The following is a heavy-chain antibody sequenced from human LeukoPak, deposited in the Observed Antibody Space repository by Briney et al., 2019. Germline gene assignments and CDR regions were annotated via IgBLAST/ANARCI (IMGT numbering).Heavy chain of an antibody. CDR3: ARIEDDYGDYVFDY. CDR2: ISSSSSYI. J-gene: IGHJ4*02. V-gene: IGHV3-21*01. Sequence: GGSLRLSCAASGFTFSSYSMNWVRQAPGKGLEWVSSISSSSSYIYYADSVKGRSTISRDNAKNSLYLQMNSLRAEDTAVYYCARIEDDYGDYVFDYWGQGTLVTVSS. CDR1: GFTFSSYS. D-gene: IGHD4-17*01.